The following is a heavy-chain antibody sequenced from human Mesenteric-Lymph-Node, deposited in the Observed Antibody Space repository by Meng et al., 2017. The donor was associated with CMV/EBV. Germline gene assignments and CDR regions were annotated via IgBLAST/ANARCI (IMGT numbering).Heavy chain of an antibody. D-gene: IGHD3-10*01. J-gene: IGHJ4*02. V-gene: IGHV1-69*04. CDR1: GGTLSSYA. Sequence: KASGGTLSSYAISWVRQAPGQGLEWMGRIIPILGIAKYAQKCQGRVTITADKATSTAYMEMSSLRSEDTAVYYCASLVYYGSATDYWNQGTLVTVSS. CDR3: ASLVYYGSATDY. CDR2: IIPILGIA.